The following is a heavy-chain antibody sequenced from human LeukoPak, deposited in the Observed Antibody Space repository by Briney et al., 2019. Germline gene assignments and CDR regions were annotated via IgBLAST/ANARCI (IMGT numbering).Heavy chain of an antibody. D-gene: IGHD2-15*01. Sequence: GASLRLSCAASGFTFSSYAMSWVRQAPGKGLEWASAISGSGGSTYYADSVKGRFTISRDNSKNTLYLQMNSLRAEDTAVYYCAKAEAIAVVVVAATLYDYWGQGTLVTVSS. CDR3: AKAEAIAVVVVAATLYDY. V-gene: IGHV3-23*01. CDR2: ISGSGGST. J-gene: IGHJ4*02. CDR1: GFTFSSYA.